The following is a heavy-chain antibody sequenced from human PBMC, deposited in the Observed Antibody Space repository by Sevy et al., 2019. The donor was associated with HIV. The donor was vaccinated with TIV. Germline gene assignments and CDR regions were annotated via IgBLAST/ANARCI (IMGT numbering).Heavy chain of an antibody. J-gene: IGHJ3*02. CDR3: ARDDLMITFGGVIVEAFDI. D-gene: IGHD3-16*02. CDR1: GFTFSSYS. CDR2: ISSSSSTI. V-gene: IGHV3-48*01. Sequence: GGSLRLSCAASGFTFSSYSMNWVRQAPGKGLEWVSYISSSSSTIYYADSVKGAFTISRDNAKNSLYLQMNSLRAEDTAVYYCARDDLMITFGGVIVEAFDIWGQGTMVTVSS.